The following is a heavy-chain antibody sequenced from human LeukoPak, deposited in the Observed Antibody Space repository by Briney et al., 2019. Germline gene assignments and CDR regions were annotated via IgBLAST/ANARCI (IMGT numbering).Heavy chain of an antibody. J-gene: IGHJ4*02. CDR2: ISYDGSNK. CDR1: GFTFSSYG. CDR3: AKEHDSSGLDY. V-gene: IGHV3-30*18. D-gene: IGHD3-22*01. Sequence: PGGSLRLSCADSGFTFSSYGMQWVRQAPGKGLEWVAVISYDGSNKYYADSVKGRFTISRDNSKNTLYLQMNSLRAEDTAAYYCAKEHDSSGLDYWGQGTLVTVSS.